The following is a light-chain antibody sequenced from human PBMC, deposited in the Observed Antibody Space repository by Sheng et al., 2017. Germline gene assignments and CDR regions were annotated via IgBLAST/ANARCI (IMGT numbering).Light chain of an antibody. CDR3: QAWAGSTAV. J-gene: IGLJ2*01. Sequence: SYELTQSPSVSVSPGQTASITCSGDKLGDKYACWYQQKPGQSPVVVIYQDRKRPSGIPERFSGSNSGNTATLTISGTQAMDEADYYCQAWAGSTAVFGGGTKLTVL. CDR2: QDR. CDR1: KLGDKY. V-gene: IGLV3-1*01.